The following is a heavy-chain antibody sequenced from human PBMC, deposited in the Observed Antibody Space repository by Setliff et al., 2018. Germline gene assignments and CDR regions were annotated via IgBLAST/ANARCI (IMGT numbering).Heavy chain of an antibody. J-gene: IGHJ4*02. CDR2: FIPSFGTA. Sequence: SVKVSCKASGGTFSSKAISWVRQAPGQGLEWMGGFIPSFGTANYAQKFQGRLTITADESTSTAYMELNSLRSDDTAVYYCARGRGPDIVVTIPGDYWGQGTQVTVSS. CDR1: GGTFSSKA. CDR3: ARGRGPDIVVTIPGDY. V-gene: IGHV1-69*13. D-gene: IGHD2-15*01.